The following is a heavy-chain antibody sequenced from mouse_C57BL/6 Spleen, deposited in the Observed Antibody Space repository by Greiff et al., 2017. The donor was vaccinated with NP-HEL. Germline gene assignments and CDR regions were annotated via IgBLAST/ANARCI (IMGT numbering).Heavy chain of an antibody. CDR2: ISDGGSYT. Sequence: EVQGVESGGGLVKPGGSLKLSCAASGFTFSSYAMSWVRQTPEKRLEWVATISDGGSYTYYPDNVKGRFTISRDNAKNNLYLQMSHLKSEDTAMYYCARRGLESWFDYWGQGTLVTVSA. J-gene: IGHJ3*01. CDR1: GFTFSSYA. D-gene: IGHD3-3*01. CDR3: ARRGLESWFDY. V-gene: IGHV5-4*01.